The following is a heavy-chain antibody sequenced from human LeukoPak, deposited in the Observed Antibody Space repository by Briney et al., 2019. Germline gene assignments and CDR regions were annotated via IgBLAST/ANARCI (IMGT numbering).Heavy chain of an antibody. Sequence: GGSLRLSCAASGFTFSSYGMHWVRQAPGKGLEWVAVISYDGSNKYYADSVKGRFTISRDNSKNTLYLQMNSLRAEDTAEYYCAKDSCSSTSCYSRDWGQGTLVTVSS. D-gene: IGHD2-2*02. CDR1: GFTFSSYG. V-gene: IGHV3-30*18. CDR2: ISYDGSNK. J-gene: IGHJ4*02. CDR3: AKDSCSSTSCYSRD.